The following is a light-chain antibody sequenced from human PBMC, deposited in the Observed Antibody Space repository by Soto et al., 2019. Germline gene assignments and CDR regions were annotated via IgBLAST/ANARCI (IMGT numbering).Light chain of an antibody. Sequence: DIQLTQSPSFLSASVGDRVTITCRASQGISNYLAWYQQKPGNAPKLLIYETSTLQSEVPSRFSGSGSGTEFSLTISSLQPEDFATYVCQQLNTYPLTFIGGTRVEIK. CDR1: QGISNY. J-gene: IGKJ4*01. V-gene: IGKV1-9*01. CDR3: QQLNTYPLT. CDR2: ETS.